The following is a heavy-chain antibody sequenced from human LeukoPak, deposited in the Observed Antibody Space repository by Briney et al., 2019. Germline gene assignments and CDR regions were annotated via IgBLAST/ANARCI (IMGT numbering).Heavy chain of an antibody. J-gene: IGHJ3*02. CDR1: GLTFSNAW. Sequence: GGSLRLSCAASGLTFSNAWMTWVRQAPGKGPEWVGHIKNKADGGTTDYAAPVKGRFMISRDDSKNTVYLQMNSLRAEDTAVYYCAKDGRLVPHRDAFDIWGQGTMVTVSS. CDR3: AKDGRLVPHRDAFDI. D-gene: IGHD6-19*01. CDR2: IKNKADGGTT. V-gene: IGHV3-15*01.